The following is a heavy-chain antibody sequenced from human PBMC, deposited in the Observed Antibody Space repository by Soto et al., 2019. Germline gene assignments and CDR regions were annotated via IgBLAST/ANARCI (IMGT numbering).Heavy chain of an antibody. V-gene: IGHV4-39*01. CDR3: ARHSESLRYFDWLPQCLDY. D-gene: IGHD3-9*01. CDR1: GGSISSSSYY. J-gene: IGHJ4*02. Sequence: SETLSLTCTVSGGSISSSSYYWGWIRQPPGKGLEWIGSIYYSGSTYYNPSLKSRVTISVDTSKNQFSLKLSSVTAADTAVYYCARHSESLRYFDWLPQCLDYWGQGTLVTVSS. CDR2: IYYSGST.